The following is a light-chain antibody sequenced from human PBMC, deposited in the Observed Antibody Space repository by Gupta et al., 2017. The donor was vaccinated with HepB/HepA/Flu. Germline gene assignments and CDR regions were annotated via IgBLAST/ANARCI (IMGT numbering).Light chain of an antibody. CDR3: AAWDDSLKGWV. Sequence: SLLTQSPSASGTPGQRVTISCSGGSSNIGGRTVNWYQHFPGTAPKLLIYNTNQRPSGIPDRFSGSRSGTSASLAISGLQHEDEADYYCAAWDDSLKGWVFGGGTKLTVL. V-gene: IGLV1-44*01. CDR2: NTN. CDR1: SSNIGGRT. J-gene: IGLJ2*01.